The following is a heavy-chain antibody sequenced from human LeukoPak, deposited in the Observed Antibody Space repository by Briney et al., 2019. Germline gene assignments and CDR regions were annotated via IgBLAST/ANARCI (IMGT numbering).Heavy chain of an antibody. Sequence: ASVKVSCKASGYTFTGYYMHWVRQAPGQGLEWMGWINPNSGGTNYAQKFQGRVTMTRDTSISTAYMELSRLRSDDTAVYYCARVNYDFWSGYLKPYNWFDPWGQGTLVTVSS. CDR3: ARVNYDFWSGYLKPYNWFDP. CDR1: GYTFTGYY. J-gene: IGHJ5*02. V-gene: IGHV1-2*02. CDR2: INPNSGGT. D-gene: IGHD3-3*01.